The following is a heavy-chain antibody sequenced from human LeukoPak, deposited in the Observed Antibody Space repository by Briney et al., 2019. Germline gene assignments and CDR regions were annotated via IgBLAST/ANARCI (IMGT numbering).Heavy chain of an antibody. J-gene: IGHJ4*02. CDR1: GFTFSSYW. CDR2: IKQDGSEK. V-gene: IGHV3-7*03. D-gene: IGHD5-18*01. Sequence: GGSLRLSCAASGFTFSSYWMSWVRQAPGKGLEWVANIKQDGSEKYYVDSVKGRFTISRDNAKNSLYLQMNSLRAEDTAVYYCARDHYGYSYGVLPPFGSYFDYWGQGTLVTVSS. CDR3: ARDHYGYSYGVLPPFGSYFDY.